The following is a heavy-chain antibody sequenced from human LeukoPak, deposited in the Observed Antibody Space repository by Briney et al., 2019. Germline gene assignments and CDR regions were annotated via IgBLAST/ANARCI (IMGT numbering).Heavy chain of an antibody. CDR2: ITSSGGST. CDR1: GFTFSSYA. CDR3: AKSYYYDKLAYY. V-gene: IGHV3-23*01. D-gene: IGHD3-22*01. J-gene: IGHJ4*02. Sequence: PGGSLRLSCVASGFTFSSYAMTWVRQAPVKGLEWVSSITSSGGSTYYADSVKGRFTISRDNSKNTLYLQMNSLRAEDTAVYYCAKSYYYDKLAYYWGQGTLVTVSS.